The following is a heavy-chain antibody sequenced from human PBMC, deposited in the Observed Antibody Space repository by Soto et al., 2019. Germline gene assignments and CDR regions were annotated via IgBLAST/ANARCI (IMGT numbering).Heavy chain of an antibody. J-gene: IGHJ3*02. Sequence: GGSLRLSCAASGFTFSSYWMTWVRQAPGKGLEWVANIKKDGSEKYYVDSVKGRFTISRDDAKKSLYLQMNSLRAEDTALYYCARGLHRADRGDWYAYYIWGQGTMVTVSS. CDR3: ARGLHRADRGDWYAYYI. CDR1: GFTFSSYW. V-gene: IGHV3-7*05. CDR2: IKKDGSEK. D-gene: IGHD2-21*02.